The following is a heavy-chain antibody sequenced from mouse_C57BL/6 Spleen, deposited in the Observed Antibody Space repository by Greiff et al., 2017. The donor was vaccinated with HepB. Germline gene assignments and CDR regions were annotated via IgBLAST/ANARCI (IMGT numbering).Heavy chain of an antibody. CDR2: ISNGGGST. J-gene: IGHJ3*01. D-gene: IGHD2-5*01. Sequence: EVMLVESGGGLVQPGGSLKLSCAASGFTFSDYYMYWVRQTPEKRLEWVAYISNGGGSTYYPDTVKGRFTISRDNAKNTLYLQMSRLNSEDTAMYYCARPLYYSTSWLAYWGQGTLVTVSA. CDR3: ARPLYYSTSWLAY. CDR1: GFTFSDYY. V-gene: IGHV5-12*01.